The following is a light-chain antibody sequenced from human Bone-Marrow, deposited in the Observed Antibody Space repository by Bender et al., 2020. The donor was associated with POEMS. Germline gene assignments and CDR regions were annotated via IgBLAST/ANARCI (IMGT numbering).Light chain of an antibody. Sequence: SYALTQAPSVSVSPGQTARITCSGDALPMKYAYWYQQKSGQAPFLVIHKDSERPSGIPERFSGSSSGTTVTLTISGVQAEDEADYYCQSADSSGTYWVFGGGTKLTVL. V-gene: IGLV3-25*03. CDR1: ALPMKY. CDR3: QSADSSGTYWV. CDR2: KDS. J-gene: IGLJ3*02.